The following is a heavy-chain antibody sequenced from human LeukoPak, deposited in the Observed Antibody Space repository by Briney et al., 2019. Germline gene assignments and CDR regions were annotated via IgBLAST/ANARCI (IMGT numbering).Heavy chain of an antibody. CDR1: GFLFSDYY. V-gene: IGHV3-11*01. J-gene: IGHJ2*01. CDR2: ISDDTRTI. D-gene: IGHD3-10*01. CDR3: ARHDTSGYPCQFDL. Sequence: GGSLRLSLAASGFLFSDYYMSWIRQPPGKGREGVSYISDDTRTIYYADSVKGRFTISRDNARDSLYLQMNSLRAEDTAVYFCARHDTSGYPCQFDLWGRGTLVTVSS.